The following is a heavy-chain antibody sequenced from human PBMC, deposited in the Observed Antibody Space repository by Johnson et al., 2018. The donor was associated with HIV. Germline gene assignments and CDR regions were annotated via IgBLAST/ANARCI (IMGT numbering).Heavy chain of an antibody. J-gene: IGHJ3*02. V-gene: IGHV3-23*04. CDR1: GFKYAAS. D-gene: IGHD3-22*01. CDR2: TPGGDGGT. Sequence: VHLVESGGGLVQPGGSLRVSCAASGFKYAASGLAFSNYAVKWVSHTPGGDGGTSFADSVRGRFTISRDNSNNTLYLQMNSLRAEDTAVYYCARTSRFRGHYYDSGRYPLAGAFDIWGQGTMVTVSS. CDR3: ARTSRFRGHYYDSGRYPLAGAFDI.